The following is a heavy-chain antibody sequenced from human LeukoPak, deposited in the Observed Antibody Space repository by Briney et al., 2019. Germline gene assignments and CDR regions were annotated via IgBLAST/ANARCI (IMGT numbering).Heavy chain of an antibody. D-gene: IGHD3-10*01. CDR1: GFTFSSYE. Sequence: PGGSLRLSCAASGFTFSSYEMNWVRQAPGKGLEWVSYISSSGSTIYYADSVKGRFTISRDNAKNSLYLQMNSLRAEDTAVYYCARASYGSGSPDYWGQGTLVTVSS. J-gene: IGHJ4*02. V-gene: IGHV3-48*03. CDR3: ARASYGSGSPDY. CDR2: ISSSGSTI.